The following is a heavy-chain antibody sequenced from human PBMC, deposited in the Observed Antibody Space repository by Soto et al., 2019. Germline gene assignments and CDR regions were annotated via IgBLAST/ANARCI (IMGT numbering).Heavy chain of an antibody. CDR2: IFYTGST. V-gene: IGHV4-59*01. J-gene: IGHJ4*02. D-gene: IGHD6-19*01. CDR1: GGSIRSYY. CDR3: ASSRAVAGPGWNN. Sequence: PSDTLSLTCTVSGGSIRSYYWSWIRQPPGKGLEWIGYIFYTGSTNYNPSLKSRVTISVDTSKNQFSLRLTSVTAADTAVYYCASSRAVAGPGWNNWGQGTLVTVSS.